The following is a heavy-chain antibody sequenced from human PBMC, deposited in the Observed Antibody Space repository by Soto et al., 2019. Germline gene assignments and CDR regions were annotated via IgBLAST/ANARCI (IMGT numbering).Heavy chain of an antibody. CDR3: ARYSGSNTRAFDI. CDR1: GFTFSDHY. D-gene: IGHD1-26*01. Sequence: EVQLVESGGSMVQPGGSLRLSCAASGFTFSDHYMDWVRQAPGKGLEWVGRIRNKANSYTTEYAASVKGRFIISRDDSKNSLYLQMNSQRTEDTALYYCARYSGSNTRAFDIWGQGTMVTVSS. J-gene: IGHJ3*02. CDR2: IRNKANSYTT. V-gene: IGHV3-72*01.